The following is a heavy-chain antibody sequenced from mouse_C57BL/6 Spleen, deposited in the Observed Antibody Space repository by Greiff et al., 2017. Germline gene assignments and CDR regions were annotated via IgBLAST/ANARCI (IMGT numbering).Heavy chain of an antibody. V-gene: IGHV1-31*01. Sequence: VQLQQSGPELVKPGASVKISCKASGYSFTGYYMHWVKQSHGNILDWIGYIYPYNGVSCYNQKFKGKATLTVDKSSSTAYMELRSLTSEYAAVYYCSRGELGDGNPYWYFDVWGTGTTVTVSS. CDR2: IYPYNGVS. CDR1: GYSFTGYY. CDR3: SRGELGDGNPYWYFDV. D-gene: IGHD2-1*01. J-gene: IGHJ1*03.